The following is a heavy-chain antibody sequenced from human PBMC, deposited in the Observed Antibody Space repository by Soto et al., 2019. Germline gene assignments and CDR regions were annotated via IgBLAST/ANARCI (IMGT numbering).Heavy chain of an antibody. J-gene: IGHJ5*02. V-gene: IGHV3-30-3*01. CDR3: ARDHSSSTIEGTLA. CDR1: GFTFSSYA. CDR2: ISYDGSNK. Sequence: QVQLVESGGGVVQPGRSLRLSCAASGFTFSSYAMHWVRQAPGKGLEWVAVISYDGSNKYYADSVKGRFTISRDNSKNTLYLQMNSLIAEDTAVYYCARDHSSSTIEGTLAWGQGTLVTVSS. D-gene: IGHD6-13*01.